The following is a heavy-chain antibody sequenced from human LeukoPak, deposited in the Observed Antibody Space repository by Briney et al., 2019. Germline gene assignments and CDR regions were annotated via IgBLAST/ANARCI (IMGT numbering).Heavy chain of an antibody. CDR3: AKSGYDFWSGYSF. CDR1: GFTFSSYS. V-gene: IGHV3-23*01. J-gene: IGHJ4*02. CDR2: ISGNGGNT. Sequence: GGSLRLSCAASGFTFSSYSMNWVRQAPGKGLEWVSVISGNGGNTYYADSVKGRFTISRDNSKNTVYMQMNSLRAEDTAVYYCAKSGYDFWSGYSFGGQGTLVTVSS. D-gene: IGHD3-3*01.